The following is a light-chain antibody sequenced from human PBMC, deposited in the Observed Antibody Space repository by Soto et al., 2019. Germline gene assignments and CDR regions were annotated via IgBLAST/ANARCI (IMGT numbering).Light chain of an antibody. CDR1: SSNIGSNS. J-gene: IGLJ1*01. CDR2: ADN. Sequence: QSALTQPPSASGTPGQRVSISCSGSSSNIGSNSVQWHQQLPGTAPNLLIYADNQRPSGVPDRFSGSKSGTSASLAITGLQSGDEADYYCAAWDESLNGFVVGTGTKVTV. V-gene: IGLV1-44*01. CDR3: AAWDESLNGFV.